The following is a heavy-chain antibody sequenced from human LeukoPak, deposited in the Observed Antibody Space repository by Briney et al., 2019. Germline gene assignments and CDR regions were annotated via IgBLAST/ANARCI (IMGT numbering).Heavy chain of an antibody. CDR2: ISDSDGNT. Sequence: PGGALRLSCAASGFTFSSYAMSWVRQDPGKGLEWVSAISDSDGNTYYADSVKGRFTISRDNSKNTLYLQMNSLRAEDTAVYYCANWPVGATLGYFDYWGQGTLVTVSS. D-gene: IGHD1-26*01. CDR1: GFTFSSYA. J-gene: IGHJ4*02. V-gene: IGHV3-23*01. CDR3: ANWPVGATLGYFDY.